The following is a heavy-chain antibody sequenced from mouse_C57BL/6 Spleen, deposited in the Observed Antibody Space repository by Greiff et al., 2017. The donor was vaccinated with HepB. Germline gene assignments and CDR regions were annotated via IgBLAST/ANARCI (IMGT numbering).Heavy chain of an antibody. CDR3: TTWALLIGAY. Sequence: EVQLQQSGAELVRPGDSVKLSCTASGFNIKDYYMHWVKQRPEQGLEWIGRIDPEDGDTEYAPKFQGKATMPADTSSNTAYLQLSSLTSADTAVYDSTTWALLIGAYWGQGTLVTVAA. CDR2: IDPEDGDT. D-gene: IGHD1-2*01. V-gene: IGHV14-1*01. J-gene: IGHJ3*01. CDR1: GFNIKDYY.